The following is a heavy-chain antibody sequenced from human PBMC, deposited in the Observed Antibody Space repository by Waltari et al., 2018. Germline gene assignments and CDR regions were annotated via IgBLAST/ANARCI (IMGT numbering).Heavy chain of an antibody. Sequence: QITLKESGPTLVKPTQTLTLTCTFSGFSLSTRGVGVGWIRQPPGKALEWLALIYWDDDKRYSPSLKSRLTITKDTSKNQVVLTMTNMDPVDTATYYCAHSTYYYDSSGYDYWGQGTLVTVSS. V-gene: IGHV2-5*02. D-gene: IGHD3-22*01. CDR1: GFSLSTRGVG. J-gene: IGHJ4*02. CDR3: AHSTYYYDSSGYDY. CDR2: IYWDDDK.